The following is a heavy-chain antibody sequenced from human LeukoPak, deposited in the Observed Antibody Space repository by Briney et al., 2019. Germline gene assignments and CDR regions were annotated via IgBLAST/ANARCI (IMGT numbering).Heavy chain of an antibody. CDR1: GGSFSGYY. J-gene: IGHJ6*03. V-gene: IGHV4-34*01. CDR3: ALRASRLSYYYYMDV. CDR2: INHSGST. Sequence: SETLSLTCAVYGGSFSGYYWSWIRQPPGKGLEWIGEINHSGSTIYNPSLKSRVTISVDTSKNQFSLKLSSVTAADTAVYYCALRASRLSYYYYMDVWGKGTTVTISS.